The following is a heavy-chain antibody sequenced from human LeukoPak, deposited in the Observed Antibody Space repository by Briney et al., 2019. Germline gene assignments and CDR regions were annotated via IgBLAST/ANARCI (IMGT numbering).Heavy chain of an antibody. CDR1: GGSFSGYY. CDR3: ARLYYYGSGSYEWFDP. CDR2: INHSGST. V-gene: IGHV4-34*01. J-gene: IGHJ5*02. D-gene: IGHD3-10*01. Sequence: SETLSLTCAVYGGSFSGYYWSWIRQPPGKGLEWIGEINHSGSTNYNPSLKSRVTISVDTSKNQFSLKLSSVTASDTAVYYCARLYYYGSGSYEWFDPWGQGTLVTVSS.